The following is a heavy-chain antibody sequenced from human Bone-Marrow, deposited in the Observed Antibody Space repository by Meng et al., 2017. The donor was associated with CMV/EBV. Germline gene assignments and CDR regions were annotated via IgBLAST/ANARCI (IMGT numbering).Heavy chain of an antibody. V-gene: IGHV4-59*01. CDR2: IYYSGST. D-gene: IGHD6-13*01. Sequence: SETLSLTCTVSGGSISTYYWSWIRQPPGKGLEWIGYIYYSGSTNYNPSLKSRVTISVDTSRNQCSLKMSSVTAADTAVYYCARVSPGAADGSRLFDYWGQGTLVTVSS. CDR3: ARVSPGAADGSRLFDY. J-gene: IGHJ4*02. CDR1: GGSISTYY.